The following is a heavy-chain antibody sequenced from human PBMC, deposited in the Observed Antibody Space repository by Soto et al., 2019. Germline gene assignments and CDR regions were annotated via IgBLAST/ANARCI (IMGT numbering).Heavy chain of an antibody. Sequence: GGSLRLFCAASGFTVSKNYMNWVRQPPGKGLEWVSIVYSGGSTYYADSVKGRFTISRDNSKNTLYLQMNTLRAEDTAVYYCARIPLGIYNIPYFDYWGQGTLVTVSS. CDR2: VYSGGST. CDR1: GFTVSKNY. V-gene: IGHV3-53*01. CDR3: ARIPLGIYNIPYFDY. J-gene: IGHJ4*02. D-gene: IGHD1-20*01.